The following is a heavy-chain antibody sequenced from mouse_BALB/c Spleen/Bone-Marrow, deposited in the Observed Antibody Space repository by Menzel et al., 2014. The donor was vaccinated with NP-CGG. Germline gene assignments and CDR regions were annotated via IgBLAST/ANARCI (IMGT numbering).Heavy chain of an antibody. Sequence: QVQLKDSGAELVRPGVSVKISCKGSGYTFTDYAMHWVKQSHAKSLEWIGVIGTYYGDASYNQKFKGKATMTVDKSSSTAYMELARLTSEDSAIYYCARSGKVRNAMDYWGQGTSVTVSS. CDR2: IGTYYGDA. CDR3: ARSGKVRNAMDY. CDR1: GYTFTDYA. D-gene: IGHD2-14*01. J-gene: IGHJ4*01. V-gene: IGHV1S137*01.